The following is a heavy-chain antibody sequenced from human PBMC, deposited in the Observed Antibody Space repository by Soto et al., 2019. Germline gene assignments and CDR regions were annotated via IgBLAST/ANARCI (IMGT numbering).Heavy chain of an antibody. Sequence: QVQLVQSGAEVKKPGASVKVSCKASGYTFTNNDVSWVRQATGQGLEWMGWMNPGSGDTGYAQKFQGRVTMTRDISIATADTELNSLASEDTARYDCARMESFGSLNWFDPWGQGTLVTVSS. CDR3: ARMESFGSLNWFDP. V-gene: IGHV1-8*02. CDR2: MNPGSGDT. D-gene: IGHD5-18*01. J-gene: IGHJ5*02. CDR1: GYTFTNND.